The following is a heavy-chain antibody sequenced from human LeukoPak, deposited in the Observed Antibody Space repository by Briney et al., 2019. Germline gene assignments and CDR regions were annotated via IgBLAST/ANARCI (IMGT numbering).Heavy chain of an antibody. Sequence: GGSLRLSCVASGFTFSNYAMSWVRQAPGKGLEWVSVISGSGGTTYYADSVKGRFTISRDNSKNTLYLQMNSLRAEDTAVYYCAKQDYDFWSGYPYWGQGTLVTVSS. D-gene: IGHD3-3*01. CDR1: GFTFSNYA. CDR3: AKQDYDFWSGYPY. CDR2: ISGSGGTT. V-gene: IGHV3-23*01. J-gene: IGHJ4*02.